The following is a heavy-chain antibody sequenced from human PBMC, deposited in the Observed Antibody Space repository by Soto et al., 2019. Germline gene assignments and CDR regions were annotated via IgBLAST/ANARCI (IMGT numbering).Heavy chain of an antibody. Sequence: SETLSLTCTVSGGSISSYYWNWIRQPAGKGLEWIGRIFTSGYTKYNPSLKSRVTMSVDTSQNQFSLKLNSVTAAATAVYYCERAAGGYYYFDSWGQGSLVTVSS. CDR3: ERAAGGYYYFDS. CDR2: IFTSGYT. D-gene: IGHD3-10*01. CDR1: GGSISSYY. J-gene: IGHJ4*02. V-gene: IGHV4-4*07.